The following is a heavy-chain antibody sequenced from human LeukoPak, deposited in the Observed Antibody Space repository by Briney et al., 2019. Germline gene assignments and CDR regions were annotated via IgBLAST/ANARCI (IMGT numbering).Heavy chain of an antibody. V-gene: IGHV1-2*06. CDR1: GYTFSGYY. D-gene: IGHD6-19*01. Sequence: ASVKVSCKASGYTFSGYYMHWVRQAPGQGLEWMGRINPNSGGTNYAQKFQGRVTMTRDTSIGTAYMELSRLRSDDTAMFYCARGGAVDVYYYYGMDAWGQGSTVTVSS. CDR2: INPNSGGT. CDR3: ARGGAVDVYYYYGMDA. J-gene: IGHJ6*02.